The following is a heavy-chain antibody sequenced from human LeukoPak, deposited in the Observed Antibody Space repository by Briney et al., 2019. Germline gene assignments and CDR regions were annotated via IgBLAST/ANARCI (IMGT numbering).Heavy chain of an antibody. CDR2: IYYSGNT. D-gene: IGHD3-16*02. CDR1: ADSISSGGYS. Sequence: KPSETLSLTCAVSADSISSGGYSWSWLRQPPGKGLEWIGYIYYSGNTYYNPSLKSRVTISIDTSKNQFSLKLNSVTAADTAVYYCARDRGIMTTFGGVIAKGAHYWGQGTLVTVSS. J-gene: IGHJ4*02. V-gene: IGHV4-30-4*07. CDR3: ARDRGIMTTFGGVIAKGAHY.